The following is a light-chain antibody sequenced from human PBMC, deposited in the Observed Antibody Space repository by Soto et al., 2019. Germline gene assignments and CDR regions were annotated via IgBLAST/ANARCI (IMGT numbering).Light chain of an antibody. CDR1: QSVTRSY. V-gene: IGKV3-15*01. Sequence: VLTQSPSTMSLSPRKRVPLSWRVSQSVTRSYLAWYQQKPGQAPRLLIYDASTRATGIPARFSGSGSATEFTLTISSLQSEDFAVYYCQQYHDWLWTFGQGTKV. CDR3: QQYHDWLWT. CDR2: DAS. J-gene: IGKJ1*01.